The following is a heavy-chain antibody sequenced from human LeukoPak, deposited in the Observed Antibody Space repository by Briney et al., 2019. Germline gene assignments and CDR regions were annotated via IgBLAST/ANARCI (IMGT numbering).Heavy chain of an antibody. CDR3: ARDFRGGYDFWSGYYTPYYFDY. V-gene: IGHV4-39*07. CDR2: IYYSGST. J-gene: IGHJ4*02. D-gene: IGHD3-3*01. CDR1: GGSISSSSYY. Sequence: SETLSLTCTVSGGSISSSSYYWGWIRQPPGKGLEWIGSIYYSGSTYYNPSLKSRVTISVDTSKNHFSLKLSSVTAADTAVYYCARDFRGGYDFWSGYYTPYYFDYWGQGTLVTVSP.